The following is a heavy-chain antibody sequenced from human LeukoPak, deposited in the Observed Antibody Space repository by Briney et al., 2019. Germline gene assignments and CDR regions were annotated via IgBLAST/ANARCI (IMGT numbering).Heavy chain of an antibody. Sequence: GASVKVSCKASGYTFINNWMHWVRQAPGQGLEWVGLINPTGTTTLYAQKFQGRVTLTRDMSTSTDYMELRSLKSEDTAVYYCARDNSVGDIARWFDPWGQGTLVTVSS. J-gene: IGHJ5*02. CDR2: INPTGTTT. D-gene: IGHD3-10*01. V-gene: IGHV1-46*01. CDR3: ARDNSVGDIARWFDP. CDR1: GYTFINNW.